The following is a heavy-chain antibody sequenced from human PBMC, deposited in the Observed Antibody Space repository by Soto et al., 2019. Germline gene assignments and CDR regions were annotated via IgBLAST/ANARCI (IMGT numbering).Heavy chain of an antibody. CDR1: GLSVSYAW. J-gene: IGHJ4*02. CDR3: TTDPTLVGPREAF. CDR2: IKRRSEGGTT. V-gene: IGHV3-15*01. D-gene: IGHD1-26*01. Sequence: WGSLRLSCAASGLSVSYAWMTWVRQAPGKGLEWVGHIKRRSEGGTTEYAAPVKGRFIISREDSRNTLYLQMDSLKSDDSGVYYCTTDPTLVGPREAFWGQGTLVTVSS.